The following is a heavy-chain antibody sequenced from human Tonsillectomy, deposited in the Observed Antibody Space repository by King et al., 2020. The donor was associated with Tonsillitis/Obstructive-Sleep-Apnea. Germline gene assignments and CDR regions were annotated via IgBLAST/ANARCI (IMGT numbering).Heavy chain of an antibody. D-gene: IGHD3-10*01. V-gene: IGHV1-69*06. CDR2: IVPIVGTA. CDR3: ARGGSGRGSWAYNWFDS. J-gene: IGHJ5*01. Sequence: VQLVQSGAEVKKPGSPVKVSCKASGGTLRSNAISWVRQAPGQGLEWMGRIVPIVGTAQYAQRLARKFQDRVTITADKSTSKAYMELSSLRSEDTAMYYCARGGSGRGSWAYNWFDSWGQGTLVTVSS. CDR1: GGTLRSNA.